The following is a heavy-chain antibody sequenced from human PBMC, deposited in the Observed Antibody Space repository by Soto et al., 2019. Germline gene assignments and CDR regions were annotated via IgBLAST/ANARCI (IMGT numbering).Heavy chain of an antibody. V-gene: IGHV4-34*01. CDR1: GGSLSDYF. Sequence: SETLSLTCVVSGGSLSDYFWSWIRQPPGMALEWIGEINHLGSINYNPSLKSRVTMSVDTSKNQFSLTLNSVTAADTATYYCARGGISHWAYFYYMDVWDRGTTVTVSX. J-gene: IGHJ6*03. D-gene: IGHD2-21*01. CDR3: ARGGISHWAYFYYMDV. CDR2: INHLGSI.